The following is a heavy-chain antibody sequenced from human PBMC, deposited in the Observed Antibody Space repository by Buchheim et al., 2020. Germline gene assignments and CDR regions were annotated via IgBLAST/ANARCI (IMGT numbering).Heavy chain of an antibody. D-gene: IGHD3-3*01. CDR3: TTGYPYYDFWSGYFTSRYYYYGMDV. CDR2: IKSKTDGGTT. Sequence: EVQLVESGGGLVKPGGSLRLSCAASGFTFSNAWMNWVRQAPGKGLEWVGRIKSKTDGGTTDYAAPVKGRLTISRDDSKNTLYLQMNSLKTEDTAVYYCTTGYPYYDFWSGYFTSRYYYYGMDVWGQGTT. CDR1: GFTFSNAW. V-gene: IGHV3-15*07. J-gene: IGHJ6*02.